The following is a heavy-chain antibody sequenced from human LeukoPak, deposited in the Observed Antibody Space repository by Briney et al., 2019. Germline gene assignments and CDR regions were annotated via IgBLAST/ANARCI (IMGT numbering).Heavy chain of an antibody. CDR2: VHRSGNT. Sequence: SETLSLTCSVSGGSISTYYWSWIRQPAGKGLEWIGRVHRSGNTNYNPSLQSRVTMSVDTFKDQISLRLRFVTAADTAVYYCARDDFEYSVHYGMDVWGQGTAVTVSS. D-gene: IGHD3-9*01. J-gene: IGHJ6*02. CDR3: ARDDFEYSVHYGMDV. CDR1: GGSISTYY. V-gene: IGHV4-4*07.